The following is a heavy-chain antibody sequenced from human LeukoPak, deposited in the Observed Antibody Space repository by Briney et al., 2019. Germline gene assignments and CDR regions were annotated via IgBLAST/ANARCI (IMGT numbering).Heavy chain of an antibody. CDR2: ISGSGRTI. J-gene: IGHJ4*02. Sequence: GGSLRLSCVGSGFSLSSYEMNWVRQAPGKGLEWVSYISGSGRTIYYADSVKGRFTISRDNAKNSLYLQMNSLRAEDTAVYYCAREYTSSFDYWGQGTLVTVS. V-gene: IGHV3-48*03. CDR1: GFSLSSYE. CDR3: AREYTSSFDY. D-gene: IGHD6-6*01.